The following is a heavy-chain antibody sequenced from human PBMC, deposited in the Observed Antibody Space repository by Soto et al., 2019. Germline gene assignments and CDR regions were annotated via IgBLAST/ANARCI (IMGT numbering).Heavy chain of an antibody. CDR1: GYTFTGYY. Sequence: QVQLVQSGAEVKKPGASVKVSCKASGYTFTGYYMHWVRQAPGQGLEWMGWINPNSGGTNYAQKFQGRVTITADKSTSTAYMELSSLRSEDTAVYYCARRTGVAAAYNWFDPWGQGTLVTVSS. CDR2: INPNSGGT. V-gene: IGHV1-2*02. CDR3: ARRTGVAAAYNWFDP. J-gene: IGHJ5*02. D-gene: IGHD6-13*01.